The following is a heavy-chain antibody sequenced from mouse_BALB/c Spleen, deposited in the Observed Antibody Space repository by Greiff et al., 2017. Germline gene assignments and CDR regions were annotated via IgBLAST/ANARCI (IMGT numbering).Heavy chain of an antibody. D-gene: IGHD2-10*02. CDR1: GYTFTSYD. V-gene: IGHV1S56*01. Sequence: QVQLQQPGAELVKPGASVKISCKASGYTFTSYDINWVKQRPGQGLEWIGWIYPGDGSTKYNEKFKGKATLTADKSSSTAYMQLSSLTSENSAVYFCARRPKYGNYDYWGQGTLVTVSA. CDR3: ARRPKYGNYDY. J-gene: IGHJ3*01. CDR2: IYPGDGST.